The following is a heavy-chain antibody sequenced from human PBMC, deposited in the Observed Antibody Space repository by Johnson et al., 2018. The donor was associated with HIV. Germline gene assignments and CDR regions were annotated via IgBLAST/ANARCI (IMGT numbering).Heavy chain of an antibody. Sequence: QMLLVESGGGVVQPGRSLRLSCAASGFTFSSYAMHWVRQAPGKGLEWVAVIWYDGSNKYYADSVKGRFTISRDNSKNTLYLQMNSLRAEDTAVYYCAKSGYSGSYDRMGAFDIWGQGTMVTVSS. J-gene: IGHJ3*02. CDR2: IWYDGSNK. CDR3: AKSGYSGSYDRMGAFDI. CDR1: GFTFSSYA. V-gene: IGHV3-33*08. D-gene: IGHD1-26*01.